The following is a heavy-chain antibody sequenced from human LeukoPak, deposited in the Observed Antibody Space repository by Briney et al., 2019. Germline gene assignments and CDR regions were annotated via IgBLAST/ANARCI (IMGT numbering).Heavy chain of an antibody. CDR1: GGSVSSSSYY. CDR3: ARAVAGSYYYYYYGMDV. Sequence: SETLSLTCTVSGGSVSSSSYYWSWIRQPPGKGLEWIGYIYYSGSTNYNPSLKSRVTISVDTSKNQFSLKLSSVTAADTAVYYCARAVAGSYYYYYYGMDVWGQGTTVTVSS. J-gene: IGHJ6*02. CDR2: IYYSGST. D-gene: IGHD6-19*01. V-gene: IGHV4-61*01.